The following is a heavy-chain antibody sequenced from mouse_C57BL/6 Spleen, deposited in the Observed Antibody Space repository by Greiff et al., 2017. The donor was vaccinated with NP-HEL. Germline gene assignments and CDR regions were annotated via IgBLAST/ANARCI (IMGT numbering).Heavy chain of an antibody. CDR1: GFTFSSYA. D-gene: IGHD4-1*01. CDR3: ARGDWNWDRPY. V-gene: IGHV5-4*03. J-gene: IGHJ3*01. Sequence: EVKVVESGGGLVKPGGSLKLSCAASGFTFSSYAMSWVRQTPEKRLEWVATISDGGSYTYYPDNVKGRFTISRDNAKNNLYLQMSHLKSDDTAMYYCARGDWNWDRPYWGQGTLVTVSA. CDR2: ISDGGSYT.